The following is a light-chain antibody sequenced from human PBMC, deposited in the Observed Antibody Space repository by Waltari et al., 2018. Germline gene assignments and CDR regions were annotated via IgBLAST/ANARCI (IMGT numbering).Light chain of an antibody. CDR2: GAS. V-gene: IGKV3-20*01. CDR1: QSIPGT. CDR3: QHYVRLPVA. J-gene: IGKJ1*01. Sequence: IVLTQSPGTLSLSPGERATLPCRASQSIPGTLVWYQQKPDQPPRLLIYGASNRAAGIPDRFSGSGFGTDFSLTISRLEPEDFAVYYCQHYVRLPVAFGQGTKV.